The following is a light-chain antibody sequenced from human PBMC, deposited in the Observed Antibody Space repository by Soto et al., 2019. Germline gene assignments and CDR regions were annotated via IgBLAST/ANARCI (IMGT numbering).Light chain of an antibody. V-gene: IGKV3-15*01. CDR1: QSVSSS. CDR3: QQYNNWWT. Sequence: VMTQSPATLSVSPGERATLSCRASQSVSSSLAWYQQKPGQAPRLLIYGASTRATGIPARFSGSGSGTEFTLTISSLQSEDFAVYYCQQYNNWWTFGQGTKVDIK. J-gene: IGKJ1*01. CDR2: GAS.